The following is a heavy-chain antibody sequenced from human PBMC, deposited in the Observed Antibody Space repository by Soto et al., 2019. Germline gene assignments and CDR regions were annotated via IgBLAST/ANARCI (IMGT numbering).Heavy chain of an antibody. CDR3: ARDRLGSYLFDY. D-gene: IGHD1-26*01. V-gene: IGHV1-69*13. Sequence: ASVKVSCKASGGTFSSYAISWVRQAPGQGLEWMGGIIPIFGTANYAQKFQGRVTITADESTSTAYMELSSLRSEDTAVYYCARDRLGSYLFDYWGQGTLVTVSS. CDR2: IIPIFGTA. CDR1: GGTFSSYA. J-gene: IGHJ4*02.